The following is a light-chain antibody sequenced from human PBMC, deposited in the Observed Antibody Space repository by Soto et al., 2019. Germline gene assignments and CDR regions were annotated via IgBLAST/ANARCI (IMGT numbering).Light chain of an antibody. J-gene: IGKJ5*01. V-gene: IGKV1-39*01. Sequence: DIQMPQPPSSLSAPVGYMVTITCRTSQTITTSLNWYRQKPGKAPDLLIYAASSLQSGIPSRFGGRGSGTDFTLTITGLQPEDFATYYCQQNYSLPITFGQGPRLEIK. CDR3: QQNYSLPIT. CDR1: QTITTS. CDR2: AAS.